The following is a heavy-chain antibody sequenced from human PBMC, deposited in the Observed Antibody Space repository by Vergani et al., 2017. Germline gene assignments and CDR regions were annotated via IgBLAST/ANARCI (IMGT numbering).Heavy chain of an antibody. CDR3: ARELYYYGMDV. CDR2: IFYSGIT. V-gene: IGHV4-39*07. J-gene: IGHJ6*02. Sequence: QLQLQESGPGLVKPSETLSLTCTVSGGSISSSSYYWGWIRQPPGKGLECIGSIFYSGITFYNPSLKSRVTISVDTSKNQFSLKLSSVTAADTAVYYCARELYYYGMDVWGQGTTVTVSS. CDR1: GGSISSSSYY.